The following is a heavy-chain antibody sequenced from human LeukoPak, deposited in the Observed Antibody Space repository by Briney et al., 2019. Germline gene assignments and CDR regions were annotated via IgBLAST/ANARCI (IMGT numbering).Heavy chain of an antibody. CDR3: ASPVGSGYLNVVDY. J-gene: IGHJ4*02. D-gene: IGHD3-3*01. CDR2: ISSSSSYI. V-gene: IGHV3-21*01. Sequence: GGSLRLSCAASGFTFSSYSMNWVRQPPGKGPEWVSSISSSSSYIYYADSVKGRFTISRDNAKNSLYLQMNSLRAEDTAVYYCASPVGSGYLNVVDYWGQGTLVTVSS. CDR1: GFTFSSYS.